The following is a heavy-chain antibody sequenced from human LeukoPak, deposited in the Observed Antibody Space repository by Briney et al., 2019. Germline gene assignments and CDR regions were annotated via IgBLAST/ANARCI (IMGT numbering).Heavy chain of an antibody. CDR1: GFTLSVYS. CDR2: ISESGGYT. J-gene: IGHJ4*02. D-gene: IGHD3-16*02. V-gene: IGHV3-23*01. CDR3: AKGGSYRSQPYFDY. Sequence: PGGSLRLSCAASGFTLSVYSMNWVRQAPGKGLEWVSSISESGGYTFYAESVKGRFTISRDNSKNTVYLQMNSLRAEDTAVYYCAKGGSYRSQPYFDYWGQGTPVTVSS.